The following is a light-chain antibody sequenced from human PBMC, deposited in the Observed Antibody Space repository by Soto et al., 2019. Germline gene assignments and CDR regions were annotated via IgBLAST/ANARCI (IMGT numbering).Light chain of an antibody. CDR3: GSWDSSLSAYV. V-gene: IGLV1-51*01. J-gene: IGLJ1*01. Sequence: QSVMTQPPSVSAAPGQKVTISCSGSSSNIGGNSVSWYQQLTGTAPQLLIYDDNKRPSGIPDRFSGSKSGTSATLGITGFQTGDEADYYCGSWDSSLSAYVFGTGTKLTVL. CDR1: SSNIGGNS. CDR2: DDN.